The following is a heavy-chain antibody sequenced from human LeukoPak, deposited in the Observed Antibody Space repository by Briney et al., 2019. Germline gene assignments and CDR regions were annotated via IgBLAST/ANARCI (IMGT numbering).Heavy chain of an antibody. CDR3: ASGDNYYGSGCFDY. Sequence: PGGSLRLSCAASGFTSSLYWMHWVRQAPGKGLVWVSRINSDGTSTTYADSVKGRFTISRDSAKNTLYLQMNSLRAEDTAVYYCASGDNYYGSGCFDYWGRGTLVTVSS. J-gene: IGHJ4*02. V-gene: IGHV3-74*01. CDR1: GFTSSLYW. CDR2: INSDGTST. D-gene: IGHD3-10*01.